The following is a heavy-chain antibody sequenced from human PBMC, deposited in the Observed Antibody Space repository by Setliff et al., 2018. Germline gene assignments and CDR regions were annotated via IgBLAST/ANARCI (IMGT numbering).Heavy chain of an antibody. J-gene: IGHJ4*02. CDR1: GGSISSSSYY. V-gene: IGHV4-39*02. Sequence: SETLSLTCTVSGGSISSSSYYWGWIRQPPGKGLEWIGSIYYSGSTYYNPSLKSRVTISPDTSKNHFSLKVNSVTAADTALYYCARSPSSGAYWNPRPFYSDYWGQGTLVTVSS. CDR2: IYYSGST. CDR3: ARSPSSGAYWNPRPFYSDY. D-gene: IGHD1-26*01.